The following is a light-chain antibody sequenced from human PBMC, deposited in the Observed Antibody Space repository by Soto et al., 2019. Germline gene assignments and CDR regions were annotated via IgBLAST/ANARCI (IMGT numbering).Light chain of an antibody. V-gene: IGKV3-20*01. CDR1: QSVSSIY. J-gene: IGKJ1*01. CDR2: GAS. CDR3: QQYGSSSWT. Sequence: EIVLTQSPGTLSLSPGERATLSCRASQSVSSIYLAWYQHKPGQAPSLLIYGASSRATGIPDRFSGSGSVTDFTLTISRLEPEDFAVYYCQQYGSSSWTFGRGTTVEIK.